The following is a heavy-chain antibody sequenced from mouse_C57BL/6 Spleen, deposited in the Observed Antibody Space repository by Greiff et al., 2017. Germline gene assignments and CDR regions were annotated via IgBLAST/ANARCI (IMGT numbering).Heavy chain of an antibody. CDR1: GYAFSSSW. CDR2: IYPGDGDT. D-gene: IGHD1-1*01. Sequence: VQLQQSGPELVKPGASVKISCKASGYAFSSSWMNWVKQRPGKGLEWIGRIYPGDGDTNYNGKFKGKATLTADKSSSTAYMQLSSLTSADSAVYFCARCDYYGSSLLDYWGQGTTLTVSS. CDR3: ARCDYYGSSLLDY. J-gene: IGHJ2*01. V-gene: IGHV1-82*01.